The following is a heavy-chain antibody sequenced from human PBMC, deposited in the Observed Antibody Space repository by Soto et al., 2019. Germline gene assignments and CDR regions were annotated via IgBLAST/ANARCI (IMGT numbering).Heavy chain of an antibody. V-gene: IGHV3-23*01. CDR3: AREDTGSGALDY. J-gene: IGHJ4*02. Sequence: EVQLLESGGGVVQPGGSPRLSCVASGFSFRDFATSWVRQAPGKGLEWVVGISDSGATTYYADSVRGRFTISRDNSRNKVFLQLNYLRAEDTASYYCAREDTGSGALDYWGQGTLVTVSS. D-gene: IGHD6-19*01. CDR2: ISDSGATT. CDR1: GFSFRDFA.